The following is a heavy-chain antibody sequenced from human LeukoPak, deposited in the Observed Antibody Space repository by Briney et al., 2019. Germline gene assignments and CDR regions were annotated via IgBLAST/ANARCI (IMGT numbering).Heavy chain of an antibody. D-gene: IGHD3-9*01. Sequence: ASVKVSCKASGYTLTSYDINWVRQATGQGLEWMGWMNPNSGNTGYAQKFQGRVTMTRNTSISTAYMELSSLRSEDTAVYYSARGQYYDILTGYYYYYYGMDVWGQGTTVTVSS. V-gene: IGHV1-8*01. CDR3: ARGQYYDILTGYYYYYYGMDV. J-gene: IGHJ6*02. CDR2: MNPNSGNT. CDR1: GYTLTSYD.